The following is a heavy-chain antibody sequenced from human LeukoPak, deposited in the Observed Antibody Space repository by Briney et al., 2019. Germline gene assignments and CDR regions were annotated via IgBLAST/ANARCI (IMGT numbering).Heavy chain of an antibody. CDR2: FDPEEGET. CDR3: AILPLTVVTPLDV. V-gene: IGHV1-24*01. CDR1: GHSLAELA. D-gene: IGHD4-23*01. Sequence: ASVKVSFKFSGHSLAELAMHWVRQAPGKGLEWVGGFDPEEGETYYAQEVLGRVSMTEDTSTDTAYMELSSLTSEDTAVYYCAILPLTVVTPLDVWGQGTTVTVSS. J-gene: IGHJ6*02.